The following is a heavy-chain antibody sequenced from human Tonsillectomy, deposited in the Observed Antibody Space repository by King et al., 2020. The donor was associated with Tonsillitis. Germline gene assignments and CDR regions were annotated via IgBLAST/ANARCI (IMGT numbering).Heavy chain of an antibody. V-gene: IGHV4-30-4*01. CDR2: IYYSGST. Sequence: VQLQESGPGLVKPSQTLSLTCTVSGGSISSGDYYWGWIRQPPGEGLEWIGYIYYSGSTYCKPSLKSRLTISVDTSKNQFSLNLSSVTAADTAVYYCASYGDPHLFDYWGQGTLVTVSS. J-gene: IGHJ4*02. CDR3: ASYGDPHLFDY. D-gene: IGHD4-17*01. CDR1: GGSISSGDYY.